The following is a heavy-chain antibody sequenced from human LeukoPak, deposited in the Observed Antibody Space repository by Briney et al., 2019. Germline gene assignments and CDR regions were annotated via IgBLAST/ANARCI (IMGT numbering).Heavy chain of an antibody. Sequence: ASVKVSCKSSGYTFNNYAMNWVRQAPGQGLEWMGIINPSGGSTSYAQKFQGRVTMTRDTSTSTVYMELSSLRSEDTAVYYCEAVAGTGIYWGQGTLVTVSS. D-gene: IGHD6-19*01. V-gene: IGHV1-46*02. J-gene: IGHJ4*02. CDR2: INPSGGST. CDR3: EAVAGTGIY. CDR1: GYTFNNYA.